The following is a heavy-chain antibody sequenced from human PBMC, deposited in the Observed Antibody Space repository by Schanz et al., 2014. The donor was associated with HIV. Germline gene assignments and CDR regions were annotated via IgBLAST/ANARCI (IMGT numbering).Heavy chain of an antibody. CDR3: AKPEYDSRGNSQSHFDY. J-gene: IGHJ4*02. CDR1: GFTFNNYA. D-gene: IGHD3-22*01. V-gene: IGHV3-23*04. CDR2: ISESGGRS. Sequence: EVQLVESGGGLVKPGRSLRLSCTASGFTFNNYAMTWVRQAPGKGLEWVSSISESGGRSYYADSVNGRFTISRDNSKNTLYLQMTTLRIDDTAVYYCAKPEYDSRGNSQSHFDYWGQGTLVTVSS.